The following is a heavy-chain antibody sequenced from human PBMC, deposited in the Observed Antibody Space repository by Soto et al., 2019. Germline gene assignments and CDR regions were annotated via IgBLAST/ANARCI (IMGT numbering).Heavy chain of an antibody. D-gene: IGHD2-15*01. J-gene: IGHJ4*02. CDR3: ARDWDYCSGGSCYPGFLY. V-gene: IGHV1-69*04. Sequence: GASVKVSCKASGGTFSSYTISWVRQAPGQGLEWMGRIIPILGIANYAQKFQGRVTITADKSTSTAYMELSSLRSEDTAVYYCARDWDYCSGGSCYPGFLYWGQGTLVTVSS. CDR2: IIPILGIA. CDR1: GGTFSSYT.